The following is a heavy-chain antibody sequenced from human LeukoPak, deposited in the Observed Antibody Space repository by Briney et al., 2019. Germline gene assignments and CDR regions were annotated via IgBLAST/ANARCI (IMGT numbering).Heavy chain of an antibody. V-gene: IGHV3-21*01. Sequence: GGCLRLSCAASGFTFSTYNMNWVRQAPGKGLEWVSSISGSSSYIYYADSVKGRFSISRDNAKNSLYLQMNSLRAEDTAVYYCARDLLGWELHYFDYWGQGTLVTVSS. CDR1: GFTFSTYN. J-gene: IGHJ4*02. CDR2: ISGSSSYI. D-gene: IGHD1-26*01. CDR3: ARDLLGWELHYFDY.